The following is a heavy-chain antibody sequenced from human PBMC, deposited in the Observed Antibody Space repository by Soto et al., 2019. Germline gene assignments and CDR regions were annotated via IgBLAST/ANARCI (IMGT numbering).Heavy chain of an antibody. V-gene: IGHV3-7*04. CDR2: IKQDGSEK. CDR1: GFTFSSYW. J-gene: IGHJ3*02. D-gene: IGHD6-13*01. CDR3: ARGGIAAAGDAFDI. Sequence: GESLKISCAASGFTFSSYWMSWVRQAPGKGLEWVANIKQDGSEKYYVDSVKGRFTISRDNAKNSLYLQMNSLRAEDTAVYYCARGGIAAAGDAFDIWGQGTMVTVSS.